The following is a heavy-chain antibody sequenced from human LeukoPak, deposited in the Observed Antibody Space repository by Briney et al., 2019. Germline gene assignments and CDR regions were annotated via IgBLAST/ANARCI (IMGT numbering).Heavy chain of an antibody. CDR3: ARDYYGSGSYYPHY. CDR2: IIPILGIA. CDR1: GGTFSSYA. D-gene: IGHD3-10*01. J-gene: IGHJ4*02. Sequence: SVKVSCKASGGTFSSYAISWARQAPGQGLEWMGRIIPILGIANYAQKFQGRVTITADKSTSTACMELSSLRSEDTAVYYCARDYYGSGSYYPHYWGQGTLVTVSS. V-gene: IGHV1-69*04.